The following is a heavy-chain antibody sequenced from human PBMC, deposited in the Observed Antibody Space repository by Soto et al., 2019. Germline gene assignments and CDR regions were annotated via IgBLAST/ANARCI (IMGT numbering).Heavy chain of an antibody. V-gene: IGHV3-7*01. CDR2: IKDDGSEI. Sequence: VGSLRLSCAVSGFNVMSYWMSWVRQAPGKGLEWVASIKDDGSEIYYLQSVRGRFSISRDSAGNALHLTMNYLSAEDTGVYFCARDIGFDYVNWGQGTLVTVSS. J-gene: IGHJ4*02. CDR3: ARDIGFDYVN. D-gene: IGHD3-16*01. CDR1: GFNVMSYW.